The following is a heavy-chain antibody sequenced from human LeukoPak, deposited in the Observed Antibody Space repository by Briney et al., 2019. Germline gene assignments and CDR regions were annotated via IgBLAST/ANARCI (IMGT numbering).Heavy chain of an antibody. CDR2: INPNSGGT. V-gene: IGHV1-2*06. Sequence: ASVKVSCKASGYTFTGYYMHWVRQAPGQGLEWMGRINPNSGGTNYAQKFQGRVTMTRDTSISTAYMELSRLRSDDTAVYYCARDLMTPGLYYDSSGSSSWGQGTLVTVSS. D-gene: IGHD3-22*01. J-gene: IGHJ4*02. CDR1: GYTFTGYY. CDR3: ARDLMTPGLYYDSSGSSS.